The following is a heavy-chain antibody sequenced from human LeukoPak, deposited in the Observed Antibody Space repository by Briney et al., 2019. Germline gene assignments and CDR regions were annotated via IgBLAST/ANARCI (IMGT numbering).Heavy chain of an antibody. CDR3: ARAGHCSGGSCHDY. CDR2: ISSSSSYI. CDR1: GFTISSYS. D-gene: IGHD2-15*01. Sequence: GGSLRLSCAASGFTISSYSMNWVRQAPGKGLGWVSSISSSSSYIYYADSVKGRFTISRDNAKRSLYLQMSSLRAEDTAVYYCARAGHCSGGSCHDYWGQGTLVTVSS. J-gene: IGHJ4*02. V-gene: IGHV3-21*01.